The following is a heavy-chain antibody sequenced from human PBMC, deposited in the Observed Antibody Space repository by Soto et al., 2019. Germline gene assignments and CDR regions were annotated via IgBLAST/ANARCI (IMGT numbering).Heavy chain of an antibody. J-gene: IGHJ5*02. V-gene: IGHV4-59*01. CDR3: ARGPWIRRSGGWFDP. CDR1: GGSISSYY. CDR2: IYYSGST. Sequence: SETLSLTCTVAGGSISSYYCSWIRQPPGKGLEWIGYIYYSGSTNYNPSLKSRVTISVDTSKNQFSLKLSSVTTADTAVYYCARGPWIRRSGGWFDPWGEGTLVTVSS. D-gene: IGHD3-10*01.